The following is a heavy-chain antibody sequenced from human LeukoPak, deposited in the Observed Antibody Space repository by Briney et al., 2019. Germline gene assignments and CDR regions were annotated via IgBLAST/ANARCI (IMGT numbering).Heavy chain of an antibody. CDR1: GDSISNSNYY. V-gene: IGHV4-39*07. J-gene: IGHJ6*03. CDR3: ARARQFAMVNVNYYYMDV. D-gene: IGHD5-18*01. CDR2: IYYSGTT. Sequence: SETLSLTCTVSGDSISNSNYYWGWIRQPPGKGLEWIGTIYYSGTTYYNPSLKSRVAISVDKSKNQFSLKLSSVTAADTAVYYCARARQFAMVNVNYYYMDVWGKGTTVTVPS.